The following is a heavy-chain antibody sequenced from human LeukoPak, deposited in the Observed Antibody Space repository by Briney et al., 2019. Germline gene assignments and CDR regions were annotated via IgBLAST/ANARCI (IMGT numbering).Heavy chain of an antibody. CDR2: ISYDGSNK. CDR3: AKNPTRDVAEGY. V-gene: IGHV3-30-3*02. Sequence: AGGSLRLSCAASGFTFSSYAMHWVRQAPGKGLEWVAVISYDGSNKYYADSVKGRFTISRDNAKNSLYLQMNSLRAEDTAVYYCAKNPTRDVAEGYWGQGTLVTVSS. J-gene: IGHJ4*02. D-gene: IGHD5-24*01. CDR1: GFTFSSYA.